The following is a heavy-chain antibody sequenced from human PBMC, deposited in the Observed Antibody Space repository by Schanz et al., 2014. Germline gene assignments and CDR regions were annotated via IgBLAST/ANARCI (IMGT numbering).Heavy chain of an antibody. Sequence: EVQLLESGGGLVQPGGSLRLSCAASGFTFTNYAMSWVRQAPGKGLEWVSLISDSGDTAYYADSVKGRFTISRDNSKNTVYIQMNSLRAEDTAVYYCARKVVATIGGYYDNWGQGTLVIVSS. D-gene: IGHD5-12*01. CDR2: ISDSGDTA. CDR1: GFTFTNYA. CDR3: ARKVVATIGGYYDN. J-gene: IGHJ4*02. V-gene: IGHV3-23*01.